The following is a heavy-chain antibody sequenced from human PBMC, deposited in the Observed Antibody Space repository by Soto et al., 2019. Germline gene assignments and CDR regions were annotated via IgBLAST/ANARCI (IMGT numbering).Heavy chain of an antibody. J-gene: IGHJ5*02. CDR2: INHSGST. Sequence: QVQLQQWGAGLLKPSETLSLTCAVYGGSFSGYYWSWIRQPTGKGLEWIGEINHSGSTNYNPSLKSRVTISVDTSKNQFSLKLSSETAADTAVYYCARTTKLGYCSGGSCRGSWLDPWGQGTLVTVSS. V-gene: IGHV4-34*01. CDR1: GGSFSGYY. CDR3: ARTTKLGYCSGGSCRGSWLDP. D-gene: IGHD2-15*01.